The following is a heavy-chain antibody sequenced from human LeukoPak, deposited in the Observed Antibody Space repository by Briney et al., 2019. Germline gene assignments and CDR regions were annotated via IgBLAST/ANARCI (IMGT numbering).Heavy chain of an antibody. D-gene: IGHD1-1*01. CDR1: GFTFSSYA. J-gene: IGHJ4*02. CDR3: AKDRRKSSSTGPDY. CDR2: ITGSGGGT. V-gene: IGHV3-23*01. Sequence: TGGSLRLSCAASGFTFSSYAMSWVRQAPGKGLERVSSITGSGGGTTYADSVKGRFTISRDNSKNTLFLQMNTLIAEDTAVYYCAKDRRKSSSTGPDYWGQGMLVTVSS.